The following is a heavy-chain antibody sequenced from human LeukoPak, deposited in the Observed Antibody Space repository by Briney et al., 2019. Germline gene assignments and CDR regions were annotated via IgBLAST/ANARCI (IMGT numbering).Heavy chain of an antibody. V-gene: IGHV1-58*01. Sequence: GTSVKVFCKASGFTFTSSAVQWVRQARGQRLEWIGWIVVGSGNTNYAQKFEERVTITRDMSTSTAYMELSSLRSEDTAVYYCAADPGYSYGIWGQGTLVTVSS. CDR3: AADPGYSYGI. CDR2: IVVGSGNT. CDR1: GFTFTSSA. D-gene: IGHD5-18*01. J-gene: IGHJ4*02.